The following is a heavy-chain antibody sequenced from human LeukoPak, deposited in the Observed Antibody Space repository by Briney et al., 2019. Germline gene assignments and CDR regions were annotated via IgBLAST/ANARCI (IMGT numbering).Heavy chain of an antibody. V-gene: IGHV3-30*02. CDR1: GFTFSSYG. CDR3: ARVSLGTFRVLDRYFDY. J-gene: IGHJ4*02. CDR2: IRYDGSNK. D-gene: IGHD4/OR15-4a*01. Sequence: QAGGSLRLSCAASGFTFSSYGMHWVRQAPGKGLEWVAFIRYDGSNKYYADSVKGRFTISRDNSKNTLYLQMNSLRSDDTAVYYCARVSLGTFRVLDRYFDYWGQGTLVTVSS.